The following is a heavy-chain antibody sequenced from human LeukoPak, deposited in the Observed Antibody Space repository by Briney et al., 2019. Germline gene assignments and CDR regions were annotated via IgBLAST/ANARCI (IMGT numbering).Heavy chain of an antibody. Sequence: GGSLRLSCAASGFTFYDYGMSWVRQAPGKGLKWVSGINWNGGSTGYADSVKGRFTISRDNAKNSLYLQMNSLRAEDTALYYCARPQGYSSKWELSQGAFDIWGQGTMVTVSS. CDR1: GFTFYDYG. J-gene: IGHJ3*02. CDR2: INWNGGST. CDR3: ARPQGYSSKWELSQGAFDI. V-gene: IGHV3-20*04. D-gene: IGHD6-19*01.